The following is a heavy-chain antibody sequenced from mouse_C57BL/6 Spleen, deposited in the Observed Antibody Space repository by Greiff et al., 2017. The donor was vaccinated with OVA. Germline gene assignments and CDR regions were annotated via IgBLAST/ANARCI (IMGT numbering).Heavy chain of an antibody. Sequence: VKLVESGAELVKPGASVKISCKASGYAFSSYWMNWVKQRPGKGLEWIGQIYPGDGDTNYNGKFKGKATLTADKSSSTAYMQLSSLTSEDSAVYFCARGGGIYYDYDHAMGYWGQGTSVTVSS. V-gene: IGHV1-80*01. D-gene: IGHD2-4*01. CDR2: IYPGDGDT. CDR1: GYAFSSYW. J-gene: IGHJ4*01. CDR3: ARGGGIYYDYDHAMGY.